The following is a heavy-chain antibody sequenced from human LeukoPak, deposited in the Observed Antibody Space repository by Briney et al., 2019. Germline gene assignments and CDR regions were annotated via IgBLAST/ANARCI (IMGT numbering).Heavy chain of an antibody. Sequence: PGRSLRLSCAASGFTFSSYGMHWVRQAPGKGLEWVAVIWYDGSNKYYADSVKGRFTISRDNSKNTLYLQMNSLRAGDTAVYYCARELGGYFDYWGQGTLVTVSS. J-gene: IGHJ4*02. CDR1: GFTFSSYG. CDR3: ARELGGYFDY. CDR2: IWYDGSNK. V-gene: IGHV3-33*01. D-gene: IGHD3-3*01.